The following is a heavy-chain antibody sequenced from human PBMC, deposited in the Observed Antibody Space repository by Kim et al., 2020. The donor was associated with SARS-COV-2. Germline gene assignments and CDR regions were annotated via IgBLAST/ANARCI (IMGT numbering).Heavy chain of an antibody. CDR1: GGSISSSSYY. D-gene: IGHD3-22*01. CDR2: IYYSGST. Sequence: SETLSLTCTVSGGSISSSSYYWGWIRQPPGKGLEWIGSIYYSGSTYYNPSLKSRVTISVDTSKNQFSLKLSSVTAADTAVYYCARNTYYYDSSGYYVPLRWFDPWGQGTLVTVSS. J-gene: IGHJ5*02. CDR3: ARNTYYYDSSGYYVPLRWFDP. V-gene: IGHV4-39*01.